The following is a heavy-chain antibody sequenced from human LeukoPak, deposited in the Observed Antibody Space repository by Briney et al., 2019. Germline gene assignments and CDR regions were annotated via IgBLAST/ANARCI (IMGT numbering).Heavy chain of an antibody. V-gene: IGHV3-23*01. CDR1: GFTFSTYA. D-gene: IGHD3-22*01. Sequence: PGGSLRLSCAASGFTFSTYAMSWVRQAPGKGLEFVSVICGSSNNTYYADSVKGRFTISRDNSKNTLYLQTNSLRAEDTAVYYCARERTANYYDKWGRGGHFDHWGQGSLVTVSS. J-gene: IGHJ4*02. CDR2: ICGSSNNT. CDR3: ARERTANYYDKWGRGGHFDH.